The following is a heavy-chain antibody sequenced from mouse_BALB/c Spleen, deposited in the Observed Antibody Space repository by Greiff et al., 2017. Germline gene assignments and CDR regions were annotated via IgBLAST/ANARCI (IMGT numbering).Heavy chain of an antibody. Sequence: VQLQQSGPELVKPGASVKVSCKASGYAFTSYNMYWVKQSHGKSLEWIGYIDPYNGGTSYNQKFKGKATITADTSSNTAYLQLSSLTSEDTAVYYCARAALYGPWFAYWGQGTLVTVSA. D-gene: IGHD1-1*02. J-gene: IGHJ3*01. V-gene: IGHV1S135*01. CDR2: IDPYNGGT. CDR3: ARAALYGPWFAY. CDR1: GYAFTSYN.